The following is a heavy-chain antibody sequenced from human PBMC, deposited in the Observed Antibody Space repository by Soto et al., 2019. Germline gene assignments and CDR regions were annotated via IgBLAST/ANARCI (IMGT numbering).Heavy chain of an antibody. Sequence: SETLSLTCSVSGAALNSGNYFWTWIRQFPGKGLDWIAYISYTGATYYNPSLKSRVTILADTSKNQFSLKLNSVTSADTAVYYCARGGPVPVSPAWHLLGHFAYWGQGTLVTVSS. J-gene: IGHJ4*02. CDR3: ARGGPVPVSPAWHLLGHFAY. D-gene: IGHD2-15*01. V-gene: IGHV4-31*03. CDR2: ISYTGAT. CDR1: GAALNSGNYF.